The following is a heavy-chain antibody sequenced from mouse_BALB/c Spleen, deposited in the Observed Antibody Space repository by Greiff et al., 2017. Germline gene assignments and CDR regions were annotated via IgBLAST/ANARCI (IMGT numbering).Heavy chain of an antibody. D-gene: IGHD1-1*01. CDR3: ARWGYGSRYYAMDD. J-gene: IGHJ4*01. CDR2: INPYNDGT. Sequence: QLQESGPELVKPGASVKMSCKASGYTFTSYVMHWVKQKPGQGLEWIGYINPYNDGTKYNEKFKGKATLTSDKSSSTAYMELSSLTSEDSAVYYCARWGYGSRYYAMDDWGQGTSVTVSS. V-gene: IGHV1-14*01. CDR1: GYTFTSYV.